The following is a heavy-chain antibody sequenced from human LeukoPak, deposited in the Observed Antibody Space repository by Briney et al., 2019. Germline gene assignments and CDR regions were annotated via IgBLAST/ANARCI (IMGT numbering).Heavy chain of an antibody. J-gene: IGHJ4*02. CDR2: IRSRTHGGTT. Sequence: GGSLRLSCTASGFTFGDYAMSWVRQAPGKGLEWVGFIRSRTHGGTTEFAAPVKDRFSISRDDSKRIAYQQMNSLKTEDTAVYYCTRDGIPETNWSGYYIDYWGQGTLVTVSS. CDR1: GFTFGDYA. D-gene: IGHD3-3*01. V-gene: IGHV3-49*04. CDR3: TRDGIPETNWSGYYIDY.